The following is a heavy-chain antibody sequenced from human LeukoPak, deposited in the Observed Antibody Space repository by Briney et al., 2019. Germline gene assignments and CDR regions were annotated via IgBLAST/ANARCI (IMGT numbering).Heavy chain of an antibody. CDR2: ISSSGNTI. V-gene: IGHV3-11*04. J-gene: IGHJ6*03. CDR3: ARGSYYMDV. CDR1: GFTFSDFY. Sequence: GGSLRLSCAASGFTFSDFYMHWIRQAPGKGLEWLAYISSSGNTIYYADSVKGRLTISRDNAKNSLFLQMNSLRPEDTAVYYCARGSYYMDVWGKGTTVTVSS.